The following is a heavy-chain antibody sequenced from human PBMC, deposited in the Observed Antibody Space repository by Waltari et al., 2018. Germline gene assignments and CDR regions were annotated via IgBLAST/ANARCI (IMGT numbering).Heavy chain of an antibody. CDR3: ARPYSSGLTYYFDS. CDR1: GYPFRSYG. D-gene: IGHD2-21*01. CDR2: INTYNDNT. V-gene: IGHV1-18*01. Sequence: QVQLVQSGAEVKKPGASVKVSCKTSGYPFRSYGITWVRRAPGKGLEWMGWINTYNDNTKYAQKLQDRVTLTTDTSATTAYMELRSLTSDDTAVYYCARPYSSGLTYYFDSWGQGTLVTVSS. J-gene: IGHJ4*02.